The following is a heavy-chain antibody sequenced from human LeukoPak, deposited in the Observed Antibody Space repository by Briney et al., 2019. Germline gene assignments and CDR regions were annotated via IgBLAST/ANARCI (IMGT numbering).Heavy chain of an antibody. CDR1: GGSISFSTYH. CDR2: IYYNGNT. CDR3: ARVGQLAFDY. J-gene: IGHJ4*02. V-gene: IGHV4-39*07. Sequence: SETLSLTCTVSGGSISFSTYHWGWIRQPPGKGLDWIGSIYYNGNTYYNPSLKSRVTILVDTSKNQFSLKLSSVTAADTAVYYCARVGQLAFDYWGQGTLVTVSS. D-gene: IGHD2-2*01.